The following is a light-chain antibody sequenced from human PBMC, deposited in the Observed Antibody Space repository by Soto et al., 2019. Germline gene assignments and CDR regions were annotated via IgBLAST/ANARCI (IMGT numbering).Light chain of an antibody. CDR3: SSYTSSSVV. J-gene: IGLJ2*01. V-gene: IGLV2-14*01. CDR1: NSDVGIYNY. Sequence: QSVLTQPASVSGSPGQSITISCTGTNSDVGIYNYVSWYQQPPGRAPKLIIIDVSNRPSEISYRFSGSKSGNTASLTISGLQAADEADYYCSSYTSSSVVFGGGTKLTVL. CDR2: DVS.